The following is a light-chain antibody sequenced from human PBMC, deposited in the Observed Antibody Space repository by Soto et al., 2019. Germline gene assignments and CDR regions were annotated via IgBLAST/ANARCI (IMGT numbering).Light chain of an antibody. J-gene: IGKJ1*01. CDR1: QSISTN. V-gene: IGKV3-15*01. Sequence: MVMTQSPGTLSVSAGERATLSCRASQSISTNLAWYQQKPGQPPRLLIYDASTRATGIPARFSGSGSGTDFTLSINSLQSEDSAVYYCQQYNYQGTFGQGTKVEIK. CDR3: QQYNYQGT. CDR2: DAS.